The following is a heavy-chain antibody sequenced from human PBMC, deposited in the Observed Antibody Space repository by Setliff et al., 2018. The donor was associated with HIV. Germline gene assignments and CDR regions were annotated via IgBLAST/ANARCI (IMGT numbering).Heavy chain of an antibody. J-gene: IGHJ4*02. V-gene: IGHV4-39*01. Sequence: SETLSLTCNVSGGSISSFSYYWTWIRQSPGKGLEWIGSVSYSGSTYYNPSLKSRVTVSVDTSKKQFSLRLSSVSAADTALYYCARHVDIVAPFDFWGQGTLVTVSS. CDR3: ARHVDIVAPFDF. CDR2: VSYSGST. D-gene: IGHD5-12*01. CDR1: GGSISSFSYY.